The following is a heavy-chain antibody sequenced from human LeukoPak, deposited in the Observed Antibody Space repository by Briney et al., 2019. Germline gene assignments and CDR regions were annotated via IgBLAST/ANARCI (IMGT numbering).Heavy chain of an antibody. J-gene: IGHJ4*02. Sequence: PSETLSLTCTVSGVSISSSSYYWGWLRQPPGKGLEWIGSIYYSGSTYYNPSLKSRVTISVDTSKNQFSLKLSSVTAADTAVYYCAREIIQGVAARPFDYWGQGTLVTVSS. CDR3: AREIIQGVAARPFDY. V-gene: IGHV4-39*07. CDR2: IYYSGST. CDR1: GVSISSSSYY. D-gene: IGHD6-6*01.